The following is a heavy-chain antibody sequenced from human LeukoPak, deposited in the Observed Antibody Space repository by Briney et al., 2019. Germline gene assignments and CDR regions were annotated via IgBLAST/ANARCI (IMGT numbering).Heavy chain of an antibody. CDR2: IYTSGST. D-gene: IGHD3-9*01. CDR1: GGSISSGSYY. J-gene: IGHJ4*02. Sequence: PSETLSPTCTVSGGSISSGSYYWSWIRQPAGKGLEWIGRIYTSGSTNYNPSLKSRVTISVDTSKNQFSLKLSSVTAADTAVYYCARGGDWFDYWGQGTLVTVSS. V-gene: IGHV4-61*02. CDR3: ARGGDWFDY.